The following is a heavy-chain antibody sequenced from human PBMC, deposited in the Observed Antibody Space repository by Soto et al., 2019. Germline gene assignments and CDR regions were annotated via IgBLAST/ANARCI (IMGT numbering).Heavy chain of an antibody. CDR2: ITSTSSII. V-gene: IGHV3-48*01. CDR3: VRTSSGYQLHEAAFDI. J-gene: IGHJ3*02. Sequence: EVQLVESGGGLVQPGGSLRLSCVASGFTFSTYSMNWVRQAPGKGLEWLSYITSTSSIIYYGDSVRGRFTISRDNAKNSLYLQMNSLRAEDTAVYYCVRTSSGYQLHEAAFDIWGRGTMVTVSS. CDR1: GFTFSTYS. D-gene: IGHD2-2*01.